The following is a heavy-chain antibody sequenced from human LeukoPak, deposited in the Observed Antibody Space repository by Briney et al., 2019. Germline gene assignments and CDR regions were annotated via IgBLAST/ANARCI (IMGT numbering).Heavy chain of an antibody. Sequence: PGRSLRLSCAASGFSFDDYAMHWVRQAPGKGLEWVSGISWNSGSIDYVGSVKGRFTISRDNAKNSLYLQMNSLRAEDTAVYYCARNDGDFRQYWGQGTLVTVSS. CDR2: ISWNSGSI. CDR3: ARNDGDFRQY. J-gene: IGHJ4*02. D-gene: IGHD4-17*01. V-gene: IGHV3-9*01. CDR1: GFSFDDYA.